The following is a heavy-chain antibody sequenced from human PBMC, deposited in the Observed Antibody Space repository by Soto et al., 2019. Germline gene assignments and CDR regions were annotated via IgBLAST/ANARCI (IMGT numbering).Heavy chain of an antibody. CDR3: AKDPHDSSSWYSITNPVVGEFDY. J-gene: IGHJ4*02. D-gene: IGHD6-13*01. CDR1: GFTFSSYS. CDR2: ISSSSSYI. V-gene: IGHV3-21*04. Sequence: PGGSLRLSCAASGFTFSSYSMNWVRQAPGKGLEWVSSISSSSSYIYYADSVKGRFTISRDNAKNSLYLQMNSLRAEDTAVYYCAKDPHDSSSWYSITNPVVGEFDYWGQGTLVTVSS.